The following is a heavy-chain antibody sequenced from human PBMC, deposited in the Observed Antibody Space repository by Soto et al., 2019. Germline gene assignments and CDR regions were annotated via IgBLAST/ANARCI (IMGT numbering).Heavy chain of an antibody. Sequence: VASVKVSCKASGYAFIGHFIHWVRQAPGQGLEWMGWINPNSGGTNYAQKFQGRVTMTRDTSISTAYMELSSLRSDDTAVYYCVRSVPYNWFDPWGQGTLVTVSS. J-gene: IGHJ5*02. CDR1: GYAFIGHF. CDR2: INPNSGGT. V-gene: IGHV1-2*02. CDR3: VRSVPYNWFDP.